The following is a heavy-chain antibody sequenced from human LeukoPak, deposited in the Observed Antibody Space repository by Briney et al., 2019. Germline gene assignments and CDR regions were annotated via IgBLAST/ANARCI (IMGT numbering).Heavy chain of an antibody. CDR2: ISSSSSYI. Sequence: GGSLRLSCAASGFTFSSYSVNWVRQAPGKGLEWVSSISSSSSYIYYADSVKGRFTISRDNAKNSLYLQMNSLRAEDTAVYYCARDAPDCSSTSCYEDYGMDVWGQGTTVTVSS. CDR3: ARDAPDCSSTSCYEDYGMDV. CDR1: GFTFSSYS. J-gene: IGHJ6*02. V-gene: IGHV3-21*01. D-gene: IGHD2-2*01.